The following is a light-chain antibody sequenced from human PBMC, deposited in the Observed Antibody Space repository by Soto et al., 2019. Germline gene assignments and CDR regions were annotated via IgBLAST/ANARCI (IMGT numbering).Light chain of an antibody. CDR2: DVS. V-gene: IGLV2-14*01. Sequence: QSALTQPATVSGSPGQSITISCTGTSSDVGDHNYVSWYQQHPGKALKLLIYDVSHRPSGVSNRFSGSKSGNMAYLTILGLQTEDEADYYCSSFSSTNTALFGGGTKLTVL. CDR3: SSFSSTNTAL. CDR1: SSDVGDHNY. J-gene: IGLJ2*01.